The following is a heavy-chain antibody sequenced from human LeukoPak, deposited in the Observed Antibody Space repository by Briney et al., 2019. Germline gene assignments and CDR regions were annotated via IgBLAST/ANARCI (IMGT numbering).Heavy chain of an antibody. CDR2: IKQDGSEK. CDR3: ARDSRRVGATGGSDY. CDR1: GFTFSSYW. Sequence: PGGSLRLSCAASGFTFSSYWMSWVRQAPGKGLEWVANIKQDGSEKYYVDSVKGRFTISRDNAKNSLYLQMNSLRAEDTAVYYCARDSRRVGATGGSDYWGQGILVTVSS. V-gene: IGHV3-7*01. J-gene: IGHJ4*02. D-gene: IGHD1-26*01.